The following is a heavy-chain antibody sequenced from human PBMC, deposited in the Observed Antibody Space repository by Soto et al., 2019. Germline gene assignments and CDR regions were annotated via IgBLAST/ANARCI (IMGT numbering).Heavy chain of an antibody. D-gene: IGHD1-26*01. CDR1: GYTFTSYG. J-gene: IGHJ4*02. CDR2: ISAYNGNT. CDR3: ARARGNTIVGATLRD. Sequence: QVQLVQSGAEVKKPGASVKVSCKASGYTFTSYGISWVRQAPGQGLEWMGWISAYNGNTNYAQKLQGRVTMTTDTTTRTAYMELRSLRSDDTAVYYCARARGNTIVGATLRDWGQGTLVTVSS. V-gene: IGHV1-18*01.